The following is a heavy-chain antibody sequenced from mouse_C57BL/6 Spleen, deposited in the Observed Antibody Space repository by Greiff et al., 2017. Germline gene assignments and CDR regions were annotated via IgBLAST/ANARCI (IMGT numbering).Heavy chain of an antibody. Sequence: QVQLQQSGAELMKPGASVKLSCKATGYTFTGYWIEWVKQRPGHGLDWIGEILPGSGSTNYNEKFKGKATFTADTSSNTAYMQLSSLTTEDSAIYYCARSLIDSGSSFWYFDVWGTGTTVTVSS. CDR2: ILPGSGST. V-gene: IGHV1-9*01. CDR1: GYTFTGYW. D-gene: IGHD1-1*01. J-gene: IGHJ1*03. CDR3: ARSLIDSGSSFWYFDV.